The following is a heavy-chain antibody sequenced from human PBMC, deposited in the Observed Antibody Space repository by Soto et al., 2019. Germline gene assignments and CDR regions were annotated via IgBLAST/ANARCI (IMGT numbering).Heavy chain of an antibody. CDR2: IWGDGSNK. D-gene: IGHD3-10*01. CDR3: ATDHGSAPFDY. CDR1: GFTFSSYG. Sequence: GGSLRLSCAASGFTFSSYGMHWVRQGPGKGLEWVAVIWGDGSNKIYADSVKGRFTISRDNSKNTLYLQMNSLGAEDTAVDYCATDHGSAPFDYWGQGTLVTVSS. V-gene: IGHV3-33*01. J-gene: IGHJ4*02.